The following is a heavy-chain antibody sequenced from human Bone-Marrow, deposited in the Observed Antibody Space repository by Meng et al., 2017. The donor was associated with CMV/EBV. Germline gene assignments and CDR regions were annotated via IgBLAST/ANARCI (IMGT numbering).Heavy chain of an antibody. CDR3: ARGGVPAASGY. CDR2: IIPILGIA. CDR1: GGTFSSYA. V-gene: IGHV1-69*10. Sequence: SVKVSCKASGGTFSSYAISWVRQAPGQGLEWMGGIIPILGIANYAQKFQGRVTMTRNTSISTAHMELSSLRSEDTAVYYCARGGVPAASGYWGQGTLVTVSS. D-gene: IGHD2-2*01. J-gene: IGHJ4*02.